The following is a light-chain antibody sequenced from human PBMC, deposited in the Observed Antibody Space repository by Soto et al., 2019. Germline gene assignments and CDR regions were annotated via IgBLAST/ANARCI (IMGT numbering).Light chain of an antibody. CDR3: QQYDMTPIT. CDR1: QSVLYSSNNKNY. CDR2: WAS. V-gene: IGKV4-1*01. Sequence: DIVMTQSPDSLAVSLGERATINCKSSQSVLYSSNNKNYFAWYQQKPGQSPKLLIYWASTRESWVPDRFSGSGSGTDFSLTISSLQAEDVAVYYCQQYDMTPITFGQGTRLEIK. J-gene: IGKJ5*01.